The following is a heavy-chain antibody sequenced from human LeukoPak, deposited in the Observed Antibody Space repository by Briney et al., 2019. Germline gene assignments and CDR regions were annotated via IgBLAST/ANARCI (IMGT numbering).Heavy chain of an antibody. D-gene: IGHD6-19*01. CDR1: GGSLSGYY. J-gene: IGHJ4*02. CDR2: INHSGST. Sequence: SETLSPTCAVYGGSLSGYYWSWIRQPPGKGLEWIGEINHSGSTNYNPSLKSRVTISVDTSKNQFSLKLSSVTAADTAVYYCARGRIAVAGHLDYWGQGTLVTVSS. V-gene: IGHV4-34*01. CDR3: ARGRIAVAGHLDY.